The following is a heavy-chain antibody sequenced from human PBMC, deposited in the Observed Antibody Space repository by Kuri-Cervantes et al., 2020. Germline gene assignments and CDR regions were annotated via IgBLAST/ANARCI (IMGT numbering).Heavy chain of an antibody. D-gene: IGHD2-21*02. CDR2: IKQDGSEK. J-gene: IGHJ3*02. Sequence: GGSLRLSCAASGFTFSSYSMNWVRQAPGKGLEWVANIKQDGSEKYYVDSVKGRFTISRDNAKNSLYLQMNSLRAEDTAVYYCARDPATYCGGDCYSFGAFDIWGQGTMVTVSS. V-gene: IGHV3-7*01. CDR1: GFTFSSYS. CDR3: ARDPATYCGGDCYSFGAFDI.